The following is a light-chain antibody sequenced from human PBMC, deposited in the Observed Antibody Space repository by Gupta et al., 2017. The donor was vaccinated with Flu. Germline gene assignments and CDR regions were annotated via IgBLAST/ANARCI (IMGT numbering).Light chain of an antibody. J-gene: IGKJ2*04. CDR2: DAS. CDR3: QQNNSSPSS. Sequence: IELTQSPSSLSASVGDRVTITCRTSQRISNYLNWYQQKPGKAPKLVIYDASNLESGVPSRFSGSGSGTYFTLTISSLQPEDFATYYCQQNNSSPSSFGQGTNLEIK. V-gene: IGKV1-39*01. CDR1: QRISNY.